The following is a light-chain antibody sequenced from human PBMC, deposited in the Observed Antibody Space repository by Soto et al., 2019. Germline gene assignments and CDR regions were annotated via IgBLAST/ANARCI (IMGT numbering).Light chain of an antibody. Sequence: QSALTQPRSVSGSPGQSVTISCTGTSRDVGDYHYVSWYQHHPGKAPKLMIYDVTKRPSGVPNRFSGSKSGNTASLTISGLQAEDEADYYCCSYAGSYTWVFGGGTKVTVL. V-gene: IGLV2-11*01. CDR2: DVT. CDR1: SRDVGDYHY. J-gene: IGLJ3*02. CDR3: CSYAGSYTWV.